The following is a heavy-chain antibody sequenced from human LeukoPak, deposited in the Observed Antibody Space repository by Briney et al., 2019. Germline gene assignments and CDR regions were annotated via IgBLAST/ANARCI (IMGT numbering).Heavy chain of an antibody. CDR2: IYSSGST. Sequence: SETLSLSCTVSGDSISTRSYYWGWIRQPPGKGLEWIGSIYSSGSTYYNPSLKSRVIIIIDTPKNHFSLTLSSVTAADTAVYYCARSDGYGLVGIWGQGTMVTVSS. V-gene: IGHV4-39*07. J-gene: IGHJ3*02. CDR1: GDSISTRSYY. CDR3: ARSDGYGLVGI. D-gene: IGHD3-10*01.